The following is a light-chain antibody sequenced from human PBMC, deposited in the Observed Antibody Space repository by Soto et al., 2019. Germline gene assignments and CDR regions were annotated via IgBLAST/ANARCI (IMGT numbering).Light chain of an antibody. Sequence: EIVLTQSPGTLSLSAGDRATLSCRASQSVSSNYLAWYQQKPGQTPRLLIYGASSRATVIPDRFSGSGSGTDFTLTISRLEPEDFAVYYCQQSGSSPWTFGQGTKVEIK. J-gene: IGKJ1*01. CDR1: QSVSSNY. CDR2: GAS. CDR3: QQSGSSPWT. V-gene: IGKV3-20*01.